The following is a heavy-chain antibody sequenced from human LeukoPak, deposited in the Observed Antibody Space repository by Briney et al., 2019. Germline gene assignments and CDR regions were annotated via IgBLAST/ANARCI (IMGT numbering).Heavy chain of an antibody. CDR1: TFNLNKYL. V-gene: IGHV3-7*01. CDR3: ARVVILEYYFDY. Sequence: GALRLFRASSTFNLNKYLITWVRQASGEGLGWVANIKKEDGSEKNYVASVKGRFTISRDNAKNSLYLQMNNLRVEDTAVYYCARVVILEYYFDYWGQGTLVTVSS. CDR2: IKKEDGSEK. J-gene: IGHJ4*02. D-gene: IGHD3-22*01.